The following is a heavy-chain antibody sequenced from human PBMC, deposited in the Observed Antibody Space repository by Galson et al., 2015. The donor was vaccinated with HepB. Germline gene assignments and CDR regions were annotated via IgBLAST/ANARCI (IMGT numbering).Heavy chain of an antibody. CDR2: IYHSGST. CDR3: ARLGNYDFWSAMGWFDP. J-gene: IGHJ5*02. V-gene: IGHV4-4*02. CDR1: GGSITSSNW. D-gene: IGHD3-3*01. Sequence: TCAVSGGSITSSNWWTWVRQPPGKGLEWIGEIYHSGSTNYNPSLKSRVTISVDKSKNQFSLKLSSVTAADTAVYYCARLGNYDFWSAMGWFDPWGQGTLVTVSS.